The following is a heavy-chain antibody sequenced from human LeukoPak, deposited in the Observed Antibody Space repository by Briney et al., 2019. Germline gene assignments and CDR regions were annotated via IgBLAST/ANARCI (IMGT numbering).Heavy chain of an antibody. J-gene: IGHJ4*02. CDR2: ISSSSSYI. D-gene: IGHD3-22*01. V-gene: IGHV3-21*01. CDR1: GFTFSSYS. Sequence: GGSLRLSCAASGFTFSSYSMNWVRQAPGKGLEWVSSISSSSSYICYADSVKGRFTISRDNAKNSLYLQMNSLRAEDTAVYYCASGRDYYDSSGYYYRDYWGQGTLVTVSS. CDR3: ASGRDYYDSSGYYYRDY.